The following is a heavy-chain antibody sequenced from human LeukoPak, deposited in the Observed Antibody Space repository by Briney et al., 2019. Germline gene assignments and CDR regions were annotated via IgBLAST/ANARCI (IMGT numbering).Heavy chain of an antibody. J-gene: IGHJ2*01. Sequence: SETLSLTCTVSGASITSYYWTWIRQPPGKELEWIGNIYSSANINFNPSLKSRVTISLDASKSHFSLKLNSVGAADTAIYYCARSPFVGGVGATSWYFDLWGRGALVTVSS. D-gene: IGHD1-26*01. CDR2: IYSSANI. CDR3: ARSPFVGGVGATSWYFDL. V-gene: IGHV4-4*09. CDR1: GASITSYY.